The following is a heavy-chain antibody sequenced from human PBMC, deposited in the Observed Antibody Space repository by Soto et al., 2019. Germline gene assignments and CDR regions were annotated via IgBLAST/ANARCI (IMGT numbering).Heavy chain of an antibody. CDR3: ARVEGGRGDSYGL. CDR1: GFTLSDHY. J-gene: IGHJ4*02. CDR2: TRNKANSYTT. Sequence: GGSLRLSCAASGFTLSDHYMDWVRQAPGKGLEWVGRTRNKANSYTTEYAASVKGRFTISRDDSKNSLYLQMNSLKNEDTAVYYCARVEGGRGDSYGLWGQGTMVTVSS. V-gene: IGHV3-72*01. D-gene: IGHD5-18*01.